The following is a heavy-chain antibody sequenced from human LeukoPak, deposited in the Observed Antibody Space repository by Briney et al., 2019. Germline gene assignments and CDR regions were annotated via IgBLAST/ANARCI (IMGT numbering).Heavy chain of an antibody. J-gene: IGHJ6*02. CDR1: GYTLTGYY. D-gene: IGHD3-3*01. CDR3: ARVLRFLEWSSYYYGMDV. V-gene: IGHV1-2*02. Sequence: ASVKVSCKASGYTLTGYYMHWVRQAPGQGLEWMGWINPNSGGTNYAQKFQGRVTMTRDTSISTAYMELSRLRSDDTAVYYCARVLRFLEWSSYYYGMDVWGQGTTVTVSS. CDR2: INPNSGGT.